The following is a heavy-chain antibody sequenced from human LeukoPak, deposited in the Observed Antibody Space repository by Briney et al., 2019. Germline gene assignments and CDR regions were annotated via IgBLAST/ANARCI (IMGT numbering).Heavy chain of an antibody. CDR2: IIPIFGTA. CDR3: ARQHSSSWYNWFDP. CDR1: GYTFSSYG. D-gene: IGHD6-13*01. J-gene: IGHJ5*02. V-gene: IGHV1-69*13. Sequence: ASVKVSCKASGYTFSSYGISWVRQAPGQGLEWMGGIIPIFGTANYAQKFQGRVTITADESTSTAYMELSSLRSEDTAVYYCARQHSSSWYNWFDPWGQGTLVTVSS.